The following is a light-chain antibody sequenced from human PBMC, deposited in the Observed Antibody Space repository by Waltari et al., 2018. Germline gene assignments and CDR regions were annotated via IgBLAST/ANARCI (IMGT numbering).Light chain of an antibody. J-gene: IGLJ1*01. V-gene: IGLV2-8*01. CDR3: NSYVGSDNFV. CDR2: EVS. CDR1: SSDIGGYNF. Sequence: QSALTQPPSASGSPGQSVAISCTGTSSDIGGYNFVSWYQQYPGKAPKLLIYEVSKRPSVVPDRFSGCKAGNTASLTGSGLQAEDEADYYCNSYVGSDNFVFGTGTKVTVL.